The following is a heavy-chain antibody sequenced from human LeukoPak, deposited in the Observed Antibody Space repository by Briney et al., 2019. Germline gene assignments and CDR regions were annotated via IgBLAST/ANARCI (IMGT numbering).Heavy chain of an antibody. Sequence: EASVTVSCTASGGTFSSYAISWVRQAPGQGLEWRGGFILIFGAANYAQTFPGRVTFTSDKSNSTPSMELSSMRTEDTAVYCCARVGHSGYKYYYYYYMDVWGKGTTVTVSS. V-gene: IGHV1-69*06. CDR1: GGTFSSYA. D-gene: IGHD5-12*01. CDR3: ARVGHSGYKYYYYYYMDV. J-gene: IGHJ6*03. CDR2: FILIFGAA.